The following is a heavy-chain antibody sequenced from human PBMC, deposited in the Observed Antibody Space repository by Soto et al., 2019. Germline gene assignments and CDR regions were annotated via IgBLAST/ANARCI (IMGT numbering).Heavy chain of an antibody. J-gene: IGHJ4*02. CDR3: VRAREGVHAL. CDR2: INPDGSTT. V-gene: IGHV3-74*01. D-gene: IGHD3-10*01. CDR1: GFTFSSYW. Sequence: EVQLVESGGGLVQPGGSLRLSCAASGFTFSSYWMHWVRQAPGKGLVWVSRINPDGSTTNYVDSVKGRFTISRDNAESTLWLQMNSLRADESAVYYCVRAREGVHALWGQGALVTVSS.